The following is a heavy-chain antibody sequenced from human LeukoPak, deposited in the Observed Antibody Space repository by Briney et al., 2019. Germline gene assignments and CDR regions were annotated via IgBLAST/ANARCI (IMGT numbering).Heavy chain of an antibody. CDR3: ARHPGYYYHYMDV. V-gene: IGHV4-39*01. CDR2: MYHSGST. J-gene: IGHJ6*03. Sequence: SETLSLTCTASGGSISRSGYYWSWIRQAPGKGLEWIGSMYHSGSTYYNPSLKSRVTISVDTSKNQFPLKLSSVTAADTAVYYCARHPGYYYHYMDVWGKGTTVTISS. CDR1: GGSISRSGYY. D-gene: IGHD1-1*01.